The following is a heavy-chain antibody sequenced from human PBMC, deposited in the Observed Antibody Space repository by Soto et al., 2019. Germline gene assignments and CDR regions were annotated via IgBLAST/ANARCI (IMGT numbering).Heavy chain of an antibody. CDR3: ARAASAEGSSYFDY. D-gene: IGHD2-2*01. CDR1: GFTFIDYY. CDR2: ISSTSRHT. J-gene: IGHJ4*02. Sequence: QVHLVESGGGLVKPGGSLRLSCAASGFTFIDYYVTWIRQAPGKGLEWLSYISSTSRHTDYADSVKGRFTISRDNAHNSLYLQMNSLRVDNTAVYFCARAASAEGSSYFDYWGQGARVTGSS. V-gene: IGHV3-11*06.